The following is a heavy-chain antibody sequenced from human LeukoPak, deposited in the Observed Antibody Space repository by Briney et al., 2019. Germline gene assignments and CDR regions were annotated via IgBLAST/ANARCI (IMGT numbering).Heavy chain of an antibody. CDR1: GFTFSSYA. J-gene: IGHJ4*02. V-gene: IGHV3-30*01. Sequence: GGSLRLSCAASGFTFSSYAMHWVRQAPGKGLEWVAVISYDGSNKYYADSVKGRFTISRDNSKNTLYLQMNSLRSEDTAVYYCASLDAARPGNDYWGQGTLVTVSS. CDR3: ASLDAARPGNDY. D-gene: IGHD6-6*01. CDR2: ISYDGSNK.